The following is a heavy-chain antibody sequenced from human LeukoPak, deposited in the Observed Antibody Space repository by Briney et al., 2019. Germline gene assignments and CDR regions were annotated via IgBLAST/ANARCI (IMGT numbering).Heavy chain of an antibody. V-gene: IGHV4-4*02. CDR3: ARSPTERVTEDY. CDR2: IFHSGST. Sequence: SGTLSLTCAVSSGSIFSSNWWSWVRPPPGKGLEWIGQIFHSGSTIYSPSLKSRVTISVDKSKNQFSLKLTSVTAADTAIYYCARSPTERVTEDYWGQGILVTVSS. J-gene: IGHJ4*02. CDR1: SGSIFSSNW. D-gene: IGHD1-1*01.